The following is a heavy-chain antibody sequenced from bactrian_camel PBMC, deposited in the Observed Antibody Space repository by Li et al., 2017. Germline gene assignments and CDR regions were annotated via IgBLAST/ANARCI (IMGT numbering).Heavy chain of an antibody. V-gene: IGHV3S55*01. Sequence: VQLVESGGGSVQAGGSLRLSCVISGYTGSGYCMAWFRQAPGKEREGLASIRDDDYVLYANSVDGRFTISKDSAEMTMYLEMNSLRPEDTGTYYCAAEVEAVALVRLSRNWRWFGRGTQVTVS. D-gene: IGHD8*01. J-gene: IGHJ4*01. CDR2: IRDDDYV. CDR1: GYTGSGYC.